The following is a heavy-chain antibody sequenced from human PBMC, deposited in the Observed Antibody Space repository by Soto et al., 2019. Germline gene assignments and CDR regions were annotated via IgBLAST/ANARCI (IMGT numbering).Heavy chain of an antibody. D-gene: IGHD2-8*01. J-gene: IGHJ4*02. CDR3: ARGGPLMVYWTNLDY. Sequence: PGGALRPPVVPLGFPFLGDGRTRVPPPPGKGLEWVALIWHDGSNKYYADSVKGRFTISRDNSKNTLYLQMNSLRAEDTAVYYCARGGPLMVYWTNLDYWGQGTLVTVSS. V-gene: IGHV3-33*08. CDR2: IWHDGSNK. CDR1: GFPFLGDG.